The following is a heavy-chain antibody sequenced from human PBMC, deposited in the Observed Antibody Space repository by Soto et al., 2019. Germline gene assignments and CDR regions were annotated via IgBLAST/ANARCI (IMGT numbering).Heavy chain of an antibody. D-gene: IGHD2-15*01. V-gene: IGHV4-39*02. J-gene: IGHJ6*02. CDR2: IYYSGST. CDR3: ATERYSFVVVVAATLDHGMDV. Sequence: QHPGKGLEWIGSIYYSGSTYYNPSPKSRVTISVDTSKNQFSLKLSSVTAADTAVYYCATERYSFVVVVAATLDHGMDVWGQGTTFTVSS.